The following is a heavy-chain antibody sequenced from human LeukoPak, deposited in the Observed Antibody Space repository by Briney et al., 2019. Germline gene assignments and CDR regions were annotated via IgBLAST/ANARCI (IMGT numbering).Heavy chain of an antibody. Sequence: SETLSLTCSVSGDSISRYYWSWIRQPPGKGLEWIGYIYYSGSTNYNPSLKSRVNISLDTSKNQFSLKLSSVTAADTGVYYCARHDSSGYKYWGQGTLVTVSS. CDR1: GDSISRYY. D-gene: IGHD3-22*01. CDR3: ARHDSSGYKY. V-gene: IGHV4-59*08. J-gene: IGHJ4*02. CDR2: IYYSGST.